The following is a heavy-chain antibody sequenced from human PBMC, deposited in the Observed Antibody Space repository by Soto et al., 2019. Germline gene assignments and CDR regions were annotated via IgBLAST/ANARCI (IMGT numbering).Heavy chain of an antibody. D-gene: IGHD1-1*01. Sequence: GGSLRLSCAASGFTFSGYAMDWVRQAPGKGLDWVAVVSYDGSNKYYADSVKGRFTISRDNSKNTLYLEMNSLRVEDTAVYYCARARNWNDVWSAFEIRGLGTMVTVSS. CDR2: VSYDGSNK. CDR3: ARARNWNDVWSAFEI. J-gene: IGHJ3*02. CDR1: GFTFSGYA. V-gene: IGHV3-30-3*01.